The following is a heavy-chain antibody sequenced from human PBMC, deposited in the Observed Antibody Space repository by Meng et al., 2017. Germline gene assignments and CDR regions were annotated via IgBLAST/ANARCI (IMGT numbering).Heavy chain of an antibody. Sequence: GESLKISCAASGFTFSDYYMNWVRQAPGKGLEWVSSISSSSTIYYADSVKGRFTISRDNAKNSLYLQMNSLRAEDTAVYYCARTRAYCGGDCYSFFDYWGQGTLVTVSS. CDR3: ARTRAYCGGDCYSFFDY. CDR1: GFTFSDYY. D-gene: IGHD2-21*02. J-gene: IGHJ4*02. V-gene: IGHV3-69-1*01. CDR2: ISSSSTI.